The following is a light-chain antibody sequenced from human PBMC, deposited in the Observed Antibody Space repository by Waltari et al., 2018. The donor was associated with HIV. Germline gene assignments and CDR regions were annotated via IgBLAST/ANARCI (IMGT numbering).Light chain of an antibody. J-gene: IGLJ2*01. Sequence: QSVLTQPPSVSGAPGQRVSIYCTANSSNIGATFDVHWYQQLPGTAPKLLIFDNLNRPSGVPGRFSGSKSGPSASLAISGLQAEDEADYYCQLFDPSLSAVVFGGGTKLTVL. CDR1: SSNIGATFD. CDR3: QLFDPSLSAVV. CDR2: DNL. V-gene: IGLV1-40*01.